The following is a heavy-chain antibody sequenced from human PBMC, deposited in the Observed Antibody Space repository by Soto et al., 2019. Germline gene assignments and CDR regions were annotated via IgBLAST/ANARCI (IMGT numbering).Heavy chain of an antibody. CDR1: GFTFSNSA. V-gene: IGHV1-58*01. CDR3: AAELYSGGSCCSFDI. CDR2: IVVGNGNT. Sequence: QMPVVQSGPEVKKPGTSVKVSCKTSGFTFSNSAVQWVRQARGQRLEWMGWIVVGNGNTNYAKKFRERVSITRDMSTSTAHMEVSSLTSEDTAVYYCAAELYSGGSCCSFDIWGQGTMVTVSS. D-gene: IGHD2-15*01. J-gene: IGHJ3*02.